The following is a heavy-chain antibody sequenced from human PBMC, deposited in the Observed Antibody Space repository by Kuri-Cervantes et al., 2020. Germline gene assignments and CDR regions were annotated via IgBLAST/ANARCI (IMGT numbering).Heavy chain of an antibody. D-gene: IGHD6-13*01. CDR2: INHSGSS. CDR3: ARHIGVATYSDF. J-gene: IGHJ4*02. Sequence: SETLSLTCAVYGGSFSGYYWSWIRQPPGKGLEWIGEINHSGSSNYNPSLRSRVTISANTSKNQLSLKLSSVTAVDTAVYYCARHIGVATYSDFWGQGTLVTVSS. V-gene: IGHV4-34*01. CDR1: GGSFSGYY.